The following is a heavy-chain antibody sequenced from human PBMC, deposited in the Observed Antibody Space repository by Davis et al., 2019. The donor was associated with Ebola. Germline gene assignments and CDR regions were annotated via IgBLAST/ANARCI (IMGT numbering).Heavy chain of an antibody. CDR2: ISYDGSNK. V-gene: IGHV3-30*04. J-gene: IGHJ5*02. Sequence: PGGSLRLSCAASGFTFSGSAMHWVRQAPGKGLEWVAVISYDGSNKYYADSVKGRFTISRDNSKNTLYLQMNSLRAEDTAVYYCAKDGVADQNWFDPWGQGTLVTVSS. CDR1: GFTFSGSA. D-gene: IGHD3-3*01. CDR3: AKDGVADQNWFDP.